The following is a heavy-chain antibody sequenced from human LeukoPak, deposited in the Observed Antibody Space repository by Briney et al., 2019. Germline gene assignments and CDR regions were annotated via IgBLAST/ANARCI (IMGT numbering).Heavy chain of an antibody. Sequence: GGSLSLSCEVTGFTLRSNWMSWVRQAPGKGLEWVANIKQDGSETHYEDSVKGRFTISRDNAKNSLYLQLNSLRGEDTAVYYCARNTDRDAYMASWGQGTLVTVSS. CDR2: IKQDGSET. J-gene: IGHJ5*02. CDR3: ARNTDRDAYMAS. V-gene: IGHV3-7*01. D-gene: IGHD5-24*01. CDR1: GFTLRSNW.